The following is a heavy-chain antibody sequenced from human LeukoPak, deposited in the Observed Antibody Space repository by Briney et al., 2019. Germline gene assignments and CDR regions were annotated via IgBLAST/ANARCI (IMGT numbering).Heavy chain of an antibody. CDR3: ARGGGSGYYDSSGSKGYAFDI. V-gene: IGHV3-66*01. CDR2: IYSGGST. CDR1: GFTFSSYS. J-gene: IGHJ3*02. D-gene: IGHD3-22*01. Sequence: GGSLRLSCAASGFTFSSYSMNWVRQAPGKGLEWVSVIYSGGSTYYADSVKGRFTISRDNSKNTLYLQMNSLRAEDTAVYYCARGGGSGYYDSSGSKGYAFDIWGQGTMVTVSS.